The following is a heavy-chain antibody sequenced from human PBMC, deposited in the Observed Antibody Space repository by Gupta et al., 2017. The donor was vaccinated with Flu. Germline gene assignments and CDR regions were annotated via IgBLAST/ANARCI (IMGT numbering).Heavy chain of an antibody. CDR1: NAW. CDR2: IKRKTDVGTT. V-gene: IGHV3-15*01. D-gene: IGHD2-2*01. Sequence: NAWMSWVRQAPGKGLEWVGRIKRKTDVGTTDYAAPLKGRFTISRDDSKNTLYLQLDSLKTEDTAAYYCVTVGGRSSTSCHYWGQGTQVTVSS. J-gene: IGHJ4*02. CDR3: VTVGGRSSTSCHY.